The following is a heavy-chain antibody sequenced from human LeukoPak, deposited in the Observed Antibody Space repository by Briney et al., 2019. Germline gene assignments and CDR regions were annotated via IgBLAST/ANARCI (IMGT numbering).Heavy chain of an antibody. CDR2: MYYSGST. CDR3: ARSPYSSFFNY. D-gene: IGHD6-13*01. CDR1: GGSISSSTYY. J-gene: IGHJ4*02. V-gene: IGHV4-39*01. Sequence: SETLSLTCFASGGSISSSTYYWGWIRQPPGKGLEWIGSMYYSGSTYYNPSLKSRVTISVDTSKNQFSLKLSSVTAADTAVYYCARSPYSSFFNYWGQGTLVTVSS.